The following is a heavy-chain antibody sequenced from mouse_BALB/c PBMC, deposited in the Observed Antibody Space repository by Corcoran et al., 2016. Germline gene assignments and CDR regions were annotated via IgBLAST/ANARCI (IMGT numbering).Heavy chain of an antibody. CDR3: ATPTGTYYFDY. CDR1: GYTFTSYV. CDR2: INPYNDGT. V-gene: IGHV1S136*01. Sequence: EVQLQQSGPELVKRGASVKMSCKASGYTFTSYVMHWVKQKPGQGLEWIGYINPYNDGTKYNEKFKGKATLTSDKSSSTAYMELSSLTSEDSAVYYCATPTGTYYFDYWGQGTTLTVSS. D-gene: IGHD4-1*02. J-gene: IGHJ2*01.